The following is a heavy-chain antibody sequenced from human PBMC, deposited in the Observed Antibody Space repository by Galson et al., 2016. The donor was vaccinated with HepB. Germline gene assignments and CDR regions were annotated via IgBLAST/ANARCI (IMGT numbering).Heavy chain of an antibody. CDR3: ARGRSSAARRNGGFLWLSTTGERVHYYYTMDV. J-gene: IGHJ6*02. V-gene: IGHV1-3*01. CDR2: INAGNGNT. CDR1: GYTFTNYA. D-gene: IGHD6-25*01. Sequence: SVKVSCKASGYTFTNYAIHWVRQAPGQRPEWMGWINAGNGNTKYSQNFQGRVTITRDTSASTAYMELSSLRYEDTAVYYCARGRSSAARRNGGFLWLSTTGERVHYYYTMDVWGQGTTVTVSS.